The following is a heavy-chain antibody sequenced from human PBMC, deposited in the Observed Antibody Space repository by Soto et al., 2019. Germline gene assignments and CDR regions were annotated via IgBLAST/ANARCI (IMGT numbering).Heavy chain of an antibody. Sequence: EVQLLESGGGLVQPGGSLRLSCAASGFTFSNYAMTWVRQAPGKGLEWVSGISGSGSSIYYAASVKCRFTISRDNSKNTLYLQMNSLTAEDTAVYYCAKGGDSSSWKNWFDPWGQGTLVTVSS. V-gene: IGHV3-23*01. J-gene: IGHJ5*02. CDR1: GFTFSNYA. CDR2: ISGSGSSI. CDR3: AKGGDSSSWKNWFDP. D-gene: IGHD6-13*01.